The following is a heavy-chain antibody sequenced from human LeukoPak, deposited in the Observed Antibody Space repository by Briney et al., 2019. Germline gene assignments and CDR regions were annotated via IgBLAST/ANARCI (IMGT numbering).Heavy chain of an antibody. CDR1: GGTFGSYA. D-gene: IGHD2-15*01. CDR2: IIPILGIA. J-gene: IGHJ5*02. CDR3: ASVDCSGGSCYSPWFGP. V-gene: IGHV1-69*04. Sequence: SVKVSCKASGGTFGSYAISWVRQAPGQGLEWMGRIIPILGIANYAQKFQGRVTITADKSTSTAYMELSSLRSEDTAVYYCASVDCSGGSCYSPWFGPWGQGTLVTVSS.